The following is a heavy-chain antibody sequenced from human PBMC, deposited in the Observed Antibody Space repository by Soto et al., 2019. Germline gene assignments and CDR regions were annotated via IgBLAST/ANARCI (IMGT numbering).Heavy chain of an antibody. CDR2: INHSGST. CDR1: GGSFSGYY. J-gene: IGHJ6*03. CDR3: ARVNRGSGSYRNYYYYYMDV. Sequence: PSETLSLTCAVYGGSFSGYYWSWIRQPPGKGLEWIGEINHSGSTNYNPSLKSRVTISVDTSKNQFSLKLSSVTAADTAVYYCARVNRGSGSYRNYYYYYMDVWGKGTTVTVS. D-gene: IGHD3-10*01. V-gene: IGHV4-34*01.